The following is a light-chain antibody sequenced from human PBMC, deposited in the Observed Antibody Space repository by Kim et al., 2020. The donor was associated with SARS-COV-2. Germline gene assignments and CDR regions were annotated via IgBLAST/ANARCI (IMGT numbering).Light chain of an antibody. CDR1: SSDVADYSY. CDR3: SSYTSGSTPNVV. Sequence: SITISCTGTSSDVADYSYVSWYQQHPGKAPKLLIYDVNMRPSGISSRFSGSKSGNTASLTISGLQTDDEADYYCSSYTSGSTPNVVFGGGTKLTVL. CDR2: DVN. V-gene: IGLV2-14*03. J-gene: IGLJ2*01.